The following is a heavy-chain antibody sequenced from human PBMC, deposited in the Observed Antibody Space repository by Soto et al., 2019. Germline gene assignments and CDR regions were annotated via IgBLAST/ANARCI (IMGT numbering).Heavy chain of an antibody. CDR3: AKDMLCHYYYYMDV. V-gene: IGHV3-23*01. D-gene: IGHD2-8*01. CDR2: ISGSGGST. CDR1: GFTFSSYA. Sequence: GGSLRLSCAASGFTFSSYAMSWVRQAPGKGLEWVSAISGSGGSTYYADSVKGRFTISRDNSKNTLYLQMNSLRAEDTAVYYCAKDMLCHYYYYMDVWGKGTTVTVSS. J-gene: IGHJ6*03.